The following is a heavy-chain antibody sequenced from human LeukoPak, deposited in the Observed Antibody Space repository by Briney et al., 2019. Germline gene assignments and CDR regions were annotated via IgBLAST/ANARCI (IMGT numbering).Heavy chain of an antibody. CDR2: ISGSGGST. J-gene: IGHJ3*02. Sequence: PGGSLRLSCAASGFTFSSYAMSWVRQAPGKGLEWVSAISGSGGSTYYADSVKGRFTISRDNSKNTLYLQMNSLRSEDTAVYFCTREGVYSPDPTSYHRLPFDIWGKGTVVIVSS. V-gene: IGHV3-23*01. CDR1: GFTFSSYA. CDR3: TREGVYSPDPTSYHRLPFDI. D-gene: IGHD3-16*02.